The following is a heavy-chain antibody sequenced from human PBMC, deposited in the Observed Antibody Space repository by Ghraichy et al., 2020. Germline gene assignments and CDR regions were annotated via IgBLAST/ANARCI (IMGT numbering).Heavy chain of an antibody. CDR1: GFTFSSHW. Sequence: GGSLRLSCAGSGFTFSSHWMRWFRQAPGKGLEWVANVKQDGGEKYYVDSVKGRFTISRDNAKNSLYLQMNSLRVEDTAVYFCVLTSSCFNGLCYPDYWGQGTLVTVSS. CDR2: VKQDGGEK. CDR3: VLTSSCFNGLCYPDY. D-gene: IGHD2-8*01. V-gene: IGHV3-7*01. J-gene: IGHJ4*02.